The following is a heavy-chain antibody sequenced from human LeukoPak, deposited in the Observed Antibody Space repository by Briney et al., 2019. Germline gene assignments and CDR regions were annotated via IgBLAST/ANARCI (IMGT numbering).Heavy chain of an antibody. CDR3: ARGDDFSGDH. D-gene: IGHD1-1*01. CDR1: GFTFSNFW. V-gene: IGHV3-7*04. J-gene: IGHJ4*02. CDR2: IHPEGNEK. Sequence: GGSLRLSCAVSGFTFSNFWLSWVRQAPGRGLEWVANIHPEGNEKYHVESVKGRFTISRDNAKNLLFLQMNGLRVEDTAVYYCARGDDFSGDHWGQGTLVTVSS.